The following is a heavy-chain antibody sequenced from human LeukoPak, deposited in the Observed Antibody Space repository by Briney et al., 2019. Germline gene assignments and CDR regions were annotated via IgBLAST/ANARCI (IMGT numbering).Heavy chain of an antibody. CDR1: GGTFSSYA. CDR3: ARGGDSSGYYFTWERRGGFDY. Sequence: SVKVSCKASGGTFSSYAISWVRQAPGQGLEWMGRIIPILGIANYAQKFQGRVTITADKSTSTAYMELSSLRSEDTAVYYCARGGDSSGYYFTWERRGGFDYWGQGTLVTVSS. CDR2: IIPILGIA. D-gene: IGHD3-22*01. J-gene: IGHJ4*02. V-gene: IGHV1-69*04.